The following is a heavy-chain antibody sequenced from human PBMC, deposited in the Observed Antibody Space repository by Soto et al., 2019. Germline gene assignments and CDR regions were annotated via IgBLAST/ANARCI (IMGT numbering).Heavy chain of an antibody. CDR3: AKDPKTYYDFWSGYLDY. V-gene: IGHV3-23*01. D-gene: IGHD3-3*01. Sequence: GGSLRLSCAASGFTFSSYAMSWVRQAPGKGLEWVSAISGSGGSTYYADSVKGWFTISRDNSKNTLYLQMNSLRAEDTAVYYCAKDPKTYYDFWSGYLDYWGQGTLVTVSS. J-gene: IGHJ4*02. CDR1: GFTFSSYA. CDR2: ISGSGGST.